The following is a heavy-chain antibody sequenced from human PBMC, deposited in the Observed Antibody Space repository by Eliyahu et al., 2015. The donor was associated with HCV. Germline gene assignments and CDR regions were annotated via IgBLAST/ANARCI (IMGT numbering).Heavy chain of an antibody. CDR3: ARVVGIIEYFFDY. J-gene: IGHJ4*02. CDR2: LSYSGGT. V-gene: IGHV4-39*01. D-gene: IGHD2/OR15-2a*01. Sequence: QLQLQESGPGLVTPSETLSLTCTVSGGSINSXTXWAWIRQPPGKGLEWIGSLSYSGGTYYNPSLKSRVTMSVDASKNQFSLKVASVTAAETAVYFCARVVGIIEYFFDYWGQGTLVTVSS. CDR1: GGSINSXTX.